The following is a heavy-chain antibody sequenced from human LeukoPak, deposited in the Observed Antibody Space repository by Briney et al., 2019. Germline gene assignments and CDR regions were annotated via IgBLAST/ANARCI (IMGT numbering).Heavy chain of an antibody. J-gene: IGHJ5*02. V-gene: IGHV4-38-2*02. CDR2: IYHSGST. D-gene: IGHD5-24*01. CDR3: ARVGGYKYSHYNWFDP. Sequence: SETLSLTCTVSGYSIGSGYYWGWIRQPPGKGLEWIGSIYHSGSTYYNPSLKSRVTISVDTSKNQFSLKLSSVTAADTAVYYCARVGGYKYSHYNWFDPWGQGTLVTVSS. CDR1: GYSIGSGYY.